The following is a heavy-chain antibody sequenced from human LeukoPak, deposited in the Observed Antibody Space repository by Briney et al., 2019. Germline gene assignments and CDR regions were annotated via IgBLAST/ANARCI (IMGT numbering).Heavy chain of an antibody. J-gene: IGHJ4*02. Sequence: GGSLRLSCAASGFTFSSSGMSWVRQAPGKALEWVSSLTINGDDTYYAGSVKGRFTISRDNSKNTPYLQMNSLRADDTAVYFCAKNRYSSCYSATDYWGQGTLVTVSS. D-gene: IGHD2-15*01. V-gene: IGHV3-23*01. CDR3: AKNRYSSCYSATDY. CDR1: GFTFSSSG. CDR2: LTINGDDT.